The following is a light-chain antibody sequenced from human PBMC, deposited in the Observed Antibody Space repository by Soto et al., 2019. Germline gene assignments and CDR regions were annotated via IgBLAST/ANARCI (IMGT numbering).Light chain of an antibody. CDR3: CSYAGSYTSRV. Sequence: QSALTQPRSVSGSPGQSVTISCTGASSDVGGYNFVSWYQQHPGKAPILMIYDVTKRPSGVPDRFSGSKSGNTASLTISGLQAEDEADYYCCSYAGSYTSRVFGTGTQLTVL. J-gene: IGLJ1*01. V-gene: IGLV2-11*01. CDR2: DVT. CDR1: SSDVGGYNF.